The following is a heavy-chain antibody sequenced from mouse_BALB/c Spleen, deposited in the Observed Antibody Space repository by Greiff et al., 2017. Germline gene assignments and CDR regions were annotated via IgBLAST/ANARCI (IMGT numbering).Heavy chain of an antibody. CDR2: ISSGGGST. CDR1: GFAFSSYD. J-gene: IGHJ2*01. D-gene: IGHD1-1*01. CDR3: ARHYYAFDY. V-gene: IGHV5-12-1*01. Sequence: EVKLVESGGGLVKPGGSLKLSCAASGFAFSSYDMSWVRQTPEKRLEWVAYISSGGGSTYYPDTVKGRFTISRDNAKNTLYLQMSSLKSEDTAMYYCARHYYAFDYWGQGTTLTVSS.